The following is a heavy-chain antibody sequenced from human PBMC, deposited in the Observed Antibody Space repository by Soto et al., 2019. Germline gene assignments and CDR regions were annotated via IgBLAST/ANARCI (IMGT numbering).Heavy chain of an antibody. D-gene: IGHD5-12*01. V-gene: IGHV1-8*01. J-gene: IGHJ6*03. CDR2: MNPNSGNT. CDR1: GYTFTSSN. Sequence: GASVRLSCKASGYTFTSSNTNWVRQAPGQGIERMGWMNPNSGNTGYPQKFQGRVTMTRNTSTSTAYMELSSLRSEDTAVYYCARLWLGGEKRGEYSGYDYFVMVDYYYDYMDVSCTGIT. CDR3: ARLWLGGEKRGEYSGYDYFVMVDYYYDYMDV.